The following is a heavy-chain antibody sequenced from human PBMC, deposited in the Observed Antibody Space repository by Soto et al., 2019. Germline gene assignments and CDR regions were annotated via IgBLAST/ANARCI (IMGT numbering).Heavy chain of an antibody. CDR2: ISNDGSQK. J-gene: IGHJ4*02. V-gene: IGHV3-30*04. Sequence: QVQLEESGGGVVQPGRSLRLSCAASGFTFSYYALHWVRQAPGKGLEWVAYISNDGSQKLYTDSVKGRLSISRDNSKNTLYLEMNSLRAEDTAVYYCARAGGGDLDYWGQGSLVTVSS. D-gene: IGHD4-17*01. CDR1: GFTFSYYA. CDR3: ARAGGGDLDY.